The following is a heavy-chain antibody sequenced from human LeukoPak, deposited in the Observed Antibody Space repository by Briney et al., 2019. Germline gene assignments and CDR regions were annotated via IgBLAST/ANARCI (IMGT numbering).Heavy chain of an antibody. CDR1: GFTVSSNS. CDR3: VRDNYSYRLDV. CDR2: IFSST. Sequence: PGGSLRLSCTVSGFTVSSNSMSWVRQAPGKGLEWVSFIFSSTHYSDSVKGRFTISRDNSKNTLYLHMSSLRAEDTAIYYCVRDNYSYRLDVWGQGTLVTVSS. D-gene: IGHD2-21*01. V-gene: IGHV3-53*01. J-gene: IGHJ4*02.